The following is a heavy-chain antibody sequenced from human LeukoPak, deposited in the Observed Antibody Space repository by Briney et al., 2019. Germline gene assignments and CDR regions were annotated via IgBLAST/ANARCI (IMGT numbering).Heavy chain of an antibody. D-gene: IGHD3-22*01. Sequence: PGGSLRLSCAASGFTVGSNYMSWVRQAPGKGLELVSGISGSGGTTYYADSVKGRFTISRDNSKNTLYLQLNSLRAEDTAIYYCAKDLTYYYDSTGYYFDYWGQGTLVTVSS. CDR1: GFTVGSNY. V-gene: IGHV3-23*01. J-gene: IGHJ4*02. CDR3: AKDLTYYYDSTGYYFDY. CDR2: ISGSGGTT.